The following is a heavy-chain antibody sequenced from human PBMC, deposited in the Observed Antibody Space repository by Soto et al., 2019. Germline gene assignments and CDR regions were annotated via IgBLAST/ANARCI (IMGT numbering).Heavy chain of an antibody. CDR3: AKTPVTHAASGRGGGGYFDY. V-gene: IGHV3-23*01. J-gene: IGHJ4*02. Sequence: EVQLLESGGGLVQPGGSLRLSCAASGFPFSTCAMAWVRQAPGKGPEWVSTISGSGGSTYYADSVKGRLTISRDNSKNTLYLQMNSLRAEDSAVYYCAKTPVTHAASGRGGGGYFDYWGQGTRVTVSS. CDR1: GFPFSTCA. CDR2: ISGSGGST. D-gene: IGHD6-13*01.